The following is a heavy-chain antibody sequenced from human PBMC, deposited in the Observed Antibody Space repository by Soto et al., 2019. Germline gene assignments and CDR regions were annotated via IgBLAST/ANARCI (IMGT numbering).Heavy chain of an antibody. V-gene: IGHV3-23*05. CDR1: GFILSTYP. J-gene: IGHJ6*02. D-gene: IGHD3-16*01. Sequence: HLSESGGDLLQPGGSLTLSCAASGFILSTYPMTWVRQAPGRGLEWVSSMNRAATSTSYADSVKGRFTTSRDNSQNTLYLHINTLRPEDTAVYFCAGGGADHYDYGMDVWGQGTTVIVSS. CDR2: MNRAATST. CDR3: AGGGADHYDYGMDV.